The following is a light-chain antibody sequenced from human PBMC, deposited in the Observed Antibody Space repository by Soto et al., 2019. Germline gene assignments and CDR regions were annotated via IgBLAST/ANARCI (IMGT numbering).Light chain of an antibody. CDR1: SSNIGSNT. Sequence: QAVVTQPPSASGTPGQGVTISCSGSSSNIGSNTVNWYQQLPGTAPKLLIYINNQRPSGVPDRFSGSKSGTSASLAISGLQSEDEADYHCAAWDDSLNGWVFGGGTKLTVL. V-gene: IGLV1-44*01. CDR3: AAWDDSLNGWV. CDR2: INN. J-gene: IGLJ3*02.